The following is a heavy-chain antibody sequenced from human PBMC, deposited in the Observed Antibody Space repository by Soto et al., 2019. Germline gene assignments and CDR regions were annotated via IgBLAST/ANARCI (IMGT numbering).Heavy chain of an antibody. CDR3: ARETSAAGDS. V-gene: IGHV4-39*02. Sequence: SETLSLTCDVPGGSISSPNYYWGWVRQSPGKGLEWIGSIYYSGSTYYNPSLKSRLTISVDTSKNQFSLRLASLTAADTAVYYCARETSAAGDSWGQGTLVTAPQ. J-gene: IGHJ5*01. D-gene: IGHD6-13*01. CDR2: IYYSGST. CDR1: GGSISSPNYY.